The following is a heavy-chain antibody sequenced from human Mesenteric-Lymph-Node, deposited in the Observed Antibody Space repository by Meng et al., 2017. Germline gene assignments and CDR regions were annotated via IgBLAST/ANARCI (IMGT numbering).Heavy chain of an antibody. Sequence: GSLRLSCAASGFTFSSYAMSWVRQAPGKGLKWVSTISGSGGSTYYAASVKGRFTISRDSSKNTLYLQMNSLSAEDTALYYCAKGGYTSGWFGVNWFDPWGQGTLVTVSS. CDR3: AKGGYTSGWFGVNWFDP. D-gene: IGHD6-19*01. CDR1: GFTFSSYA. CDR2: ISGSGGST. J-gene: IGHJ5*02. V-gene: IGHV3-23*01.